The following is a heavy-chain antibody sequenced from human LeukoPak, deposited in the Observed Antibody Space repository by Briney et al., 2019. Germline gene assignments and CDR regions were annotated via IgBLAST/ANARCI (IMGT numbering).Heavy chain of an antibody. J-gene: IGHJ6*02. CDR2: IYYSGST. CDR1: GGSISSYY. D-gene: IGHD4-17*01. Sequence: SETLSLTCTVSGGSISSYYWSWIRQPPGKGLEWIGYIYYSGSTNYNPSLKSRATISVDTSKNQFSLKLSSVTAADTAVYYCARDGSGNYGDYDVYYYYGMDVWGQGTTVTVSS. CDR3: ARDGSGNYGDYDVYYYYGMDV. V-gene: IGHV4-59*01.